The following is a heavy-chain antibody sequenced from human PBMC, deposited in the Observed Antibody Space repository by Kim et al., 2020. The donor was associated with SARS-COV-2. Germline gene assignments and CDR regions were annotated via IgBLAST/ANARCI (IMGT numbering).Heavy chain of an antibody. Sequence: SETLSLTCTVSGGSISSYYWSWIRQPPGKGLEWIGYIYYSGSTNYNPSLKSRVTISVDTSKNQFSLKLSSVTAADTAVYYCARLGYDSSGYSVWLFDYWGQGTLVTVSS. CDR1: GGSISSYY. CDR3: ARLGYDSSGYSVWLFDY. D-gene: IGHD3-22*01. V-gene: IGHV4-59*12. CDR2: IYYSGST. J-gene: IGHJ4*02.